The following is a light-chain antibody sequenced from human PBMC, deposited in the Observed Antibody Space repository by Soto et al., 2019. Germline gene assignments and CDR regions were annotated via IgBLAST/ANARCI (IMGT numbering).Light chain of an antibody. CDR1: SGSIASNY. CDR3: QSFDTAVV. J-gene: IGLJ3*02. V-gene: IGLV6-57*03. Sequence: NFMLTQPHSLSESPGKTVTISFTRTSGSIASNYVQWYQQRPGSAPTIVIYEDKQRPSGVPDRFSGSIDSSSNSASLTISGLKTEDEADYYCQSFDTAVVFGGGTKMTV. CDR2: EDK.